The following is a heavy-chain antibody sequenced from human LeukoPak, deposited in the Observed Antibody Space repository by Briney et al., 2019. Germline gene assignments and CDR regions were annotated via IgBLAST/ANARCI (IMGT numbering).Heavy chain of an antibody. Sequence: GGSLRLSCAASGFTFTSYWMSWVRQAPGKGLEWVANITHDGSERYYVDSVKGRFTISRDDANSALYLQLNSLRAEDTAVYYCARGPGRVAVPATGSFDIWGQGTMVTVSS. CDR3: ARGPGRVAVPATGSFDI. D-gene: IGHD6-19*01. CDR1: GFTFTSYW. V-gene: IGHV3-7*05. CDR2: ITHDGSER. J-gene: IGHJ3*02.